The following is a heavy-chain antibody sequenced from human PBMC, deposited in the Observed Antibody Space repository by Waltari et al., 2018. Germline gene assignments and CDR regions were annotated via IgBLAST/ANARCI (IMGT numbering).Heavy chain of an antibody. D-gene: IGHD6-13*01. CDR3: ARGGYSSSPRVGWFDP. J-gene: IGHJ5*02. V-gene: IGHV4-59*01. CDR2: IYYSGST. CDR1: GGSISSYY. Sequence: QVQLQESGPGLVKPSETLSLTCTVPGGSISSYYWSWIRLPPGKGLEWIGYIYYSGSTNYNPSLKSRVTISVDTSKNQFSLKLSSVTAADTAVYYCARGGYSSSPRVGWFDPWGQGTLVTVSS.